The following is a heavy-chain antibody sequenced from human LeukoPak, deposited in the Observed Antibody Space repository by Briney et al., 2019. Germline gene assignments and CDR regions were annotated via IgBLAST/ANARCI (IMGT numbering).Heavy chain of an antibody. Sequence: TGGSLRLSCVASGFSFNNYAMNWVRQAPGKGLEWVSLITGSSGSTFYADSVKGRFTISRDKSKNTLYLQMNSLRAEDTAVYYCAKGAYDYIEIAYFDYWGQGSLVTVSS. CDR2: ITGSSGST. CDR1: GFSFNNYA. CDR3: AKGAYDYIEIAYFDY. J-gene: IGHJ4*02. V-gene: IGHV3-23*01. D-gene: IGHD5-12*01.